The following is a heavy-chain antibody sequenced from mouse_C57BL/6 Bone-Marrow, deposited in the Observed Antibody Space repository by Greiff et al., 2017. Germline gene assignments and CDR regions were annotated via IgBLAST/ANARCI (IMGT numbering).Heavy chain of an antibody. CDR1: GFTFNTYA. J-gene: IGHJ4*01. V-gene: IGHV10-3*01. CDR3: VSPLYYGSLDYAMDY. D-gene: IGHD1-1*01. Sequence: DVKLVESGGGLVQPKGSLKLSCAASGFTFNTYAMHWVRQAPGKGLEWVARIRSKSSNYATYYADSVKDRFTISRDDSQSMLYLQMNNLKTEDTAMYYCVSPLYYGSLDYAMDYWGQGTSVTVSS. CDR2: IRSKSSNYAT.